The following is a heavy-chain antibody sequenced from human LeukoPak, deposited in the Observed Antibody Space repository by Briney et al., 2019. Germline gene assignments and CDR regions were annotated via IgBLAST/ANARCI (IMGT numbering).Heavy chain of an antibody. CDR1: SGSFTSSY. V-gene: IGHV4-59*01. J-gene: IGHJ4*02. CDR3: TRGTGWLTTD. D-gene: IGHD5-12*01. CDR2: MYYDGRT. Sequence: PSETLSRTCIVSSGSFTSSYWSWFRQPPGKGLEWIGYMYYDGRTNYNSSLKSRVTISIDTSKNQFSLKLTSVTTADTAVYYCTRGTGWLTTDWGQGTLVTVSS.